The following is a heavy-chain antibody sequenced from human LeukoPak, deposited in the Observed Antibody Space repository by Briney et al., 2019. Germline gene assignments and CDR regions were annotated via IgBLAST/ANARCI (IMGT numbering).Heavy chain of an antibody. V-gene: IGHV6-1*01. CDR1: GDSVSSNSSA. Sequence: SQTLSLTCAISGDSVSSNSSAWNWIRQAPSRGLEWLGSTYYRSKWYNDYAVSVTSRITINPDTSKTKFSLQLNSVTREDTAVYYCARARAGGGGDLFGYWGQGTLVTVSS. CDR2: TYYRSKWYN. J-gene: IGHJ4*02. D-gene: IGHD3-10*01. CDR3: ARARAGGGGDLFGY.